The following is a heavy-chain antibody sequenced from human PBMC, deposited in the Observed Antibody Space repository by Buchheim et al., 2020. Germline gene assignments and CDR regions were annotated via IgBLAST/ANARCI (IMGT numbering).Heavy chain of an antibody. Sequence: EVQLVESGGGLVQPGGSLRLSCAASGFTFSSYWMHWVCQSPGKGLVWVSRITGDGSITTYADSVKGRFTISRDNAKKTLYLQMNSLRAEDTAVYYCVNEYFDYWGQGTL. J-gene: IGHJ4*02. CDR3: VNEYFDY. V-gene: IGHV3-74*01. CDR1: GFTFSSYW. CDR2: ITGDGSIT.